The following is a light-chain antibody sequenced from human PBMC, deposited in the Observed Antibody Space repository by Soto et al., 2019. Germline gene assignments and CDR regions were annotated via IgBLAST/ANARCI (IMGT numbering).Light chain of an antibody. V-gene: IGKV3-20*01. CDR1: QSFSSSY. J-gene: IGKJ1*01. CDR3: QQYGSSPRT. Sequence: EIVMTQSPATLSVSPGETATLSCRASQSFSSSYLAWYQQKPGQAPRLLIYGASSRATGIPDRFSGSGSGTDFTLTITGLEPEDFAVYYCQQYGSSPRTFGPGTKVDI. CDR2: GAS.